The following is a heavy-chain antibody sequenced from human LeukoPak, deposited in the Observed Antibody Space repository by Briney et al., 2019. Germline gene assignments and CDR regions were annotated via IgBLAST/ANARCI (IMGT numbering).Heavy chain of an antibody. CDR1: GGSFSNYV. J-gene: IGHJ4*02. CDR3: ARGRHSSGWYTGSFDY. D-gene: IGHD6-19*01. V-gene: IGHV1-69*05. Sequence: GSSVKVSCKASGGSFSNYVISWVRQAPGQGLEWMGGIIPIFGTANYAQKFQGRVTITTDESTSTAYMELSSLRSEDTAVYYCARGRHSSGWYTGSFDYWGQGTLVTVSS. CDR2: IIPIFGTA.